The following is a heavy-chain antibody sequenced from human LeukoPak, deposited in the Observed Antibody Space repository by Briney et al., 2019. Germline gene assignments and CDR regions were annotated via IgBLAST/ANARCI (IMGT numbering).Heavy chain of an antibody. D-gene: IGHD3-10*01. CDR3: ATGSGGLNWFDP. CDR2: IYYSGST. Sequence: SQTLSLTCTVSGGSISSGDYYWSWIRQPPGKGLEWIGYIYYSGSTYYNPSLKSRVTISVDTSKNQFSLKLTSVTAADTAVYYCATGSGGLNWFDPWGQGTLATVSS. V-gene: IGHV4-30-4*08. J-gene: IGHJ5*02. CDR1: GGSISSGDYY.